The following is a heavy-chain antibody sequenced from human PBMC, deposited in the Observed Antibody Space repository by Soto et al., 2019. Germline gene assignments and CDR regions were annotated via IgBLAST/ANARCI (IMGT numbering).Heavy chain of an antibody. V-gene: IGHV3-9*01. J-gene: IGHJ4*02. CDR3: AKGSSVLVSTQFEY. Sequence: PGGSLRLSCAASGFTFDDYAMHWVRQAPGKGLEWVSGISWNGGSFGYADSVKGRFTISRDNAKNSLYLQINSLGADDTALYYCAKGSSVLVSTQFEYWGQGIVVTVSS. CDR1: GFTFDDYA. CDR2: ISWNGGSF.